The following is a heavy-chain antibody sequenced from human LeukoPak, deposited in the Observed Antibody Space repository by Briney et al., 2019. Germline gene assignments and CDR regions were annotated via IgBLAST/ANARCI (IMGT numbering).Heavy chain of an antibody. D-gene: IGHD3-22*01. V-gene: IGHV4-34*01. CDR1: GGSFSGYY. Sequence: SETLSLTCAVYGGSFSGYYWSWIRQPPGKGLEWIGEINHSGSTNYNPPLKSRVTISVDTSKNQFSLKLSSVTAADTAVYYCARGVSTYYYDSSGYLGYWGQGTLVTVSS. CDR2: INHSGST. J-gene: IGHJ4*02. CDR3: ARGVSTYYYDSSGYLGY.